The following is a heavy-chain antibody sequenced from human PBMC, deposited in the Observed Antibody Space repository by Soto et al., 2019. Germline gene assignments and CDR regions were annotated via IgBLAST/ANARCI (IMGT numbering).Heavy chain of an antibody. J-gene: IGHJ6*02. CDR2: ISGYTNKT. CDR1: GYYFTTYG. Sequence: ASVKVSCKAPGYYFTTYGISWVRQAPGQGLEWMGWISGYTNKTTYAQSLQGRVTLTTDTSTSTAYMELRSLSYADTAILYCTGDGPIVAGSSGLDVWGQGTTVTVSS. D-gene: IGHD6-19*01. V-gene: IGHV1-18*01. CDR3: TGDGPIVAGSSGLDV.